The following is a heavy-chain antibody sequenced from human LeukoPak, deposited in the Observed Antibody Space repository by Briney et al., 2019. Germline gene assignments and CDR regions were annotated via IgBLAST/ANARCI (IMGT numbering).Heavy chain of an antibody. V-gene: IGHV5-51*01. D-gene: IGHD5-24*01. CDR3: ARASRDGYNQNFDH. CDR1: GYDFSTYW. Sequence: GESLKISCKGLGYDFSTYWNAWVRQRPGKGLEWMGITHPGGSETRYDPSFQGPVTISADRSTSTAYLQWSSLRASDTAMYYCARASRDGYNQNFDHWGQGTLVTVSS. CDR2: THPGGSET. J-gene: IGHJ4*02.